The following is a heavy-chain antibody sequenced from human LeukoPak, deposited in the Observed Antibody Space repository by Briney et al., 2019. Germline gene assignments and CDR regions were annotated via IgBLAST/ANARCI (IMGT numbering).Heavy chain of an antibody. CDR3: ARLMYYYDSSGYYVLGY. V-gene: IGHV5-51*01. CDR1: GYSFTSYW. J-gene: IGHJ4*02. Sequence: GESLKISCKGSGYSFTSYWIGWVRQMPGKGLEWMGIIYPGDSATRYSPSFQGQVTISADKSISTAYLQWSSLKASDTAMYYCARLMYYYDSSGYYVLGYWGQGTLVTVSS. D-gene: IGHD3-22*01. CDR2: IYPGDSAT.